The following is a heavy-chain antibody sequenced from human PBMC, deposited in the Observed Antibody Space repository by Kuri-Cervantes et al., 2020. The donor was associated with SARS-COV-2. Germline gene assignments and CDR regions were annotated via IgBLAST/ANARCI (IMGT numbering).Heavy chain of an antibody. Sequence: SETLSLTCAVSGGSISSSNWWSWVRQPPGKGLEWIGDIYHSGSTNYNPSLKSRVTISVAKSKNQFSLKLSSVTAADTAVYYCARDPGGLGYCSSTSCYAAGWFDPWGQGTLVTVSS. J-gene: IGHJ5*02. D-gene: IGHD2-2*01. CDR1: GGSISSSNW. V-gene: IGHV4-4*02. CDR3: ARDPGGLGYCSSTSCYAAGWFDP. CDR2: IYHSGST.